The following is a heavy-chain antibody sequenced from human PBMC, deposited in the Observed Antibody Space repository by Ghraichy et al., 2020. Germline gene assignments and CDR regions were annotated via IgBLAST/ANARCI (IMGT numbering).Heavy chain of an antibody. CDR2: IYHSGTT. Sequence: SETLSLTCTVSGYSISSGYYWGWIRQPPGKGLEWIGSIYHSGTTYYNPSLKSRVTISVATPKNQFSLRLTSVTAADTAVYSCAREPRYGNYEIWGQGTMVTVSS. V-gene: IGHV4-38-2*02. J-gene: IGHJ3*02. D-gene: IGHD4-11*01. CDR3: AREPRYGNYEI. CDR1: GYSISSGYY.